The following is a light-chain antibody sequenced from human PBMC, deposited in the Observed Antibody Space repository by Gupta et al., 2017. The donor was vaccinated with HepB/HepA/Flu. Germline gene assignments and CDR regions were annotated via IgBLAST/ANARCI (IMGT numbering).Light chain of an antibody. CDR3: RQRIHLPIT. V-gene: IGKV2D-29*01. J-gene: IGKJ3*01. CDR2: EGS. Sequence: DIVMTQTPLSLSVTHGQPASISCKSSQSLLHNDEKTYLHWYLQKPGQPPQLLIYEGSNRGSGVPDRFSGRGSGTDFTLKISRVEAEDVGIYYCRQRIHLPITFGCGTTVDIK. CDR1: QSLLHNDEKTY.